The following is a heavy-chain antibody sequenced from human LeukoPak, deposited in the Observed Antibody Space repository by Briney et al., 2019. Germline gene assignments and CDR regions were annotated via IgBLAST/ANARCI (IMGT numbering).Heavy chain of an antibody. CDR3: AIGEAFSSYCSGGSCYAPGGY. CDR2: ISGSGGST. CDR1: GFTFSSYA. Sequence: PGGSLRLSCAASGFTFSSYAMSWVRQAPGKGLEWVSAISGSGGSTYYADSVKGRFTISRDNSKNTLYLQVNSLRAEDTAVYYCAIGEAFSSYCSGGSCYAPGGYWGQGTLVTVSS. D-gene: IGHD2-15*01. V-gene: IGHV3-23*01. J-gene: IGHJ4*02.